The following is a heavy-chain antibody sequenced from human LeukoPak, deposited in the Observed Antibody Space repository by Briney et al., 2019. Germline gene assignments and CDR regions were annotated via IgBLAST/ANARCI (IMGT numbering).Heavy chain of an antibody. Sequence: SETLSLTCTVSGGSISSSSYYWGWIRQPPGKGLEWIGSIYYSGSTYYNPSLKSRVTISVDTSKNQFSLKLSSVTAADTAVYYCARHVFDFHYYYYMDVWGKGTTVTISS. CDR2: IYYSGST. CDR3: ARHVFDFHYYYYMDV. J-gene: IGHJ6*03. D-gene: IGHD3-9*01. V-gene: IGHV4-39*01. CDR1: GGSISSSSYY.